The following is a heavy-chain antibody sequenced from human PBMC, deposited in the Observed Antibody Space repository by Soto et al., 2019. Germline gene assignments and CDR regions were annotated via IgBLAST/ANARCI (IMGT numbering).Heavy chain of an antibody. CDR2: ISDSGGST. Sequence: GGSLRLSCAASGFIFSNYAMSWVRQAPGKGLEWVSAISDSGGSTYYADSVKGRFTISRDNSKNTLYLQMNSLRAEDTAVYYCAKDQWELLPAIDYWGQGTLVTVSS. CDR3: AKDQWELLPAIDY. D-gene: IGHD1-26*01. V-gene: IGHV3-23*01. J-gene: IGHJ4*02. CDR1: GFIFSNYA.